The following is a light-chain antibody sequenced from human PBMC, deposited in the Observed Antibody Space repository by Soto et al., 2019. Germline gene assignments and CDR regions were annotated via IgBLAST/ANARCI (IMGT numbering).Light chain of an antibody. CDR3: CSYAGSSTVV. CDR2: EGS. Sequence: QSVLTQPAAVSGSPGQSITISCTGTSSDVGSYNLDSWYQQHPGKAPKLMIYEGSKRPSGVSNRFSGSKSGNTASLTISGLQAEDEADYYCCSYAGSSTVVFGGGTKVTVL. J-gene: IGLJ2*01. CDR1: SSDVGSYNL. V-gene: IGLV2-23*01.